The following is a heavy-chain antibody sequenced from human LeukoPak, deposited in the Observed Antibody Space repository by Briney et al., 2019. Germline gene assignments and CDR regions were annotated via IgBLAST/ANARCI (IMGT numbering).Heavy chain of an antibody. CDR3: ASLEYCSGGNCYRTFDY. Sequence: PSGTLSLTCTVSDGSISSSSYYWGWIRQPPGKGLEWIGSIYYSGSTYYNPSLKSRVTISVDTSKNQFSLKLSSVTAADTAVYYCASLEYCSGGNCYRTFDYWGQGTLVTVSS. CDR2: IYYSGST. D-gene: IGHD2-15*01. J-gene: IGHJ4*02. V-gene: IGHV4-39*01. CDR1: DGSISSSSYY.